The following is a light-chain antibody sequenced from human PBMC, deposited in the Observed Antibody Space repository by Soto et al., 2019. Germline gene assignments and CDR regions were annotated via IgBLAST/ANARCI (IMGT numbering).Light chain of an antibody. V-gene: IGKV1-5*01. CDR3: QQYNSYSSFT. CDR1: QSISSW. J-gene: IGKJ2*01. CDR2: DAS. Sequence: DIQMTQSPSTLSASVGDRVTITCRASQSISSWLAWYQQKPGKAPKVLIYDASSLESGVPSRFIGSGSGTEFTLTISSLQPDDFATYYFQQYNSYSSFTFGQGTKLEIK.